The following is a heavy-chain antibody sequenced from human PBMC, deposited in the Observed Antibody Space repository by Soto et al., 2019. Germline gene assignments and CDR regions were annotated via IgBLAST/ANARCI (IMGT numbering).Heavy chain of an antibody. V-gene: IGHV3-33*01. CDR2: ISYNGRSE. J-gene: IGHJ6*02. D-gene: IGHD5-12*01. Sequence: GGSLRLSCAASGFTFSNYGMHWVRQAPGKGLEWVAVISYNGRSENYADSVKGRFTISRDNSRNTLSLQMNTLRAEDTAVYYCARAPVDIVATIDYYYGMDVWGQGTTVTVSS. CDR1: GFTFSNYG. CDR3: ARAPVDIVATIDYYYGMDV.